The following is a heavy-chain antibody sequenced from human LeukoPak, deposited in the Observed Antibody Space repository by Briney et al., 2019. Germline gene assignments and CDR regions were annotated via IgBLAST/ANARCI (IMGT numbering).Heavy chain of an antibody. Sequence: PGRSLRLSCAASGFVFSGYGMHWVRQAPGKGPEWVAVIWYDGSKKYYADSVKGRFTISRDNSKNTLYLHMNSLRAEDTAVYYCARWDGTEQTFDYWGQGTLVTVSS. CDR2: IWYDGSKK. V-gene: IGHV3-33*01. CDR3: ARWDGTEQTFDY. D-gene: IGHD1-1*01. J-gene: IGHJ4*02. CDR1: GFVFSGYG.